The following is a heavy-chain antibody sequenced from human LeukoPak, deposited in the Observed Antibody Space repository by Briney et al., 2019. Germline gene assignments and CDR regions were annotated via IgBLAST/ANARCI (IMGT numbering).Heavy chain of an antibody. CDR2: ISAYNGNT. J-gene: IGHJ4*02. CDR3: AGVWGVPPSFSYISSGFSPFDS. Sequence: AASVKVSCKASGYTFTSYGISWVRQAPGQGLEWMGWISAYNGNTNYAQKLQGRVTMTTDTSTSTAYMELRSLRSDDTAVYYGAGVWGVPPSFSYISSGFSPFDSGAQEPLVPVPS. CDR1: GYTFTSYG. D-gene: IGHD3-22*01. V-gene: IGHV1-18*01.